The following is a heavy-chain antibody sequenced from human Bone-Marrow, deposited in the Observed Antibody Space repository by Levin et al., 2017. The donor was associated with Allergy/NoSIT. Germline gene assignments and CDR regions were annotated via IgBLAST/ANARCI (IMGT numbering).Heavy chain of an antibody. D-gene: IGHD6-19*01. CDR3: ARHGEYSSGWKRFDY. CDR2: IYYSGST. J-gene: IGHJ4*02. Sequence: SQTLSLPCTVSGGSISSSYWSWLRQPPGKGLEWIGYIYYSGSTNYNPSLKSRVTISVDTSKNQFSLKLSSVTAADTAVYYCARHGEYSSGWKRFDYWGQGTLVTVSS. CDR1: GGSISSSY. V-gene: IGHV4-59*08.